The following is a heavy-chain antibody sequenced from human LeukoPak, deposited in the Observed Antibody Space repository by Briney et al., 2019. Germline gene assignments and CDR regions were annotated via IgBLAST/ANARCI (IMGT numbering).Heavy chain of an antibody. CDR2: IKQDGSEK. J-gene: IGHJ1*01. CDR3: ARGYYDSSDFEYLQH. CDR1: GFTFSNYW. D-gene: IGHD3-22*01. Sequence: PGGSLRLSCAASGFTFSNYWMSWVRQAPGKGLEWVANIKQDGSEKYYVDSVKGRFTISRDNAKNSLYLQMSSMRAEDTAVYYCARGYYDSSDFEYLQHWGQGTLVTVSS. V-gene: IGHV3-7*04.